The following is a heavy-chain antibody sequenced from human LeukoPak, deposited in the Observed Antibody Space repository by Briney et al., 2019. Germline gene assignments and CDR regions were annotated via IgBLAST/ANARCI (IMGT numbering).Heavy chain of an antibody. CDR3: ARAPHYYDSGTYTVQQYFDL. CDR2: IYNRGST. D-gene: IGHD3-22*01. V-gene: IGHV4-59*07. Sequence: SDTLSLTCTLSVDSISSYYWRWLRQPPGKAPECLGYIYNRGSTIYNPSLKSRVTISVDTSKNQFSLKMSSVTAADTAVYYCARAPHYYDSGTYTVQQYFDLWGRGTLVTVSS. CDR1: VDSISSYY. J-gene: IGHJ2*01.